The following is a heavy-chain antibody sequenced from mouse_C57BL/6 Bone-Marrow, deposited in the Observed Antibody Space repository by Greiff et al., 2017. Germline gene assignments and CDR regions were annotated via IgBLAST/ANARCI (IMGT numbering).Heavy chain of an antibody. V-gene: IGHV1-64*01. CDR2: IHPNSGST. Sequence: VQLQQPGAELVKPGASVKLSCKASGYTFTSYWMHWVKQRPGQGLEWIGMIHPNSGSTNYNEKFKSKATLTVDKSSSTAYMQLSSLTSEDSAVXYCASDYGSSSRAMDYWGQGTSVTVSS. J-gene: IGHJ4*01. CDR3: ASDYGSSSRAMDY. CDR1: GYTFTSYW. D-gene: IGHD1-1*01.